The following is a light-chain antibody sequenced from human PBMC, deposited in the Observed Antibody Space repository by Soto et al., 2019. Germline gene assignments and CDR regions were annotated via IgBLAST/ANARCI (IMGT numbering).Light chain of an antibody. V-gene: IGKV1-5*03. CDR3: QQYNSYSYT. Sequence: DIQMTQSPSTLSASVGDRVTITCRASQSISSWLAWYQQKPGKAPKLLIYKASSLESGVPSRFSASGSGTEFTLTISSLQPDYFATYFCQQYNSYSYTFGQGTKLEIK. CDR1: QSISSW. CDR2: KAS. J-gene: IGKJ2*01.